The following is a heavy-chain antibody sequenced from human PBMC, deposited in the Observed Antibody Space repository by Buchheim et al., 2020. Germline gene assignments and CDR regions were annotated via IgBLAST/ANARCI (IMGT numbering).Heavy chain of an antibody. CDR3: ARDQIRGWGGDLDY. V-gene: IGHV1-18*01. CDR2: ISPYNGDT. Sequence: QIQLVQSGAEVKKPGASVKVSCKASDYTFSNYGISWVRQAPGQGLEWLGWISPYNGDTKYAQKFQGRVSMTTDTSTATAYLELRSLTSDDTAVYYCARDQIRGWGGDLDYWGQGTL. J-gene: IGHJ4*01. D-gene: IGHD6-19*01. CDR1: DYTFSNYG.